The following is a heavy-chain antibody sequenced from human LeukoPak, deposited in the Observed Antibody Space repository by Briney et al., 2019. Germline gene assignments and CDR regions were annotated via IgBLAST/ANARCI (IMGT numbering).Heavy chain of an antibody. CDR3: AKDPADYGDYGAYYMDV. J-gene: IGHJ6*03. Sequence: GGSLRLSCSASGFTFSTYGMHWVRQAPGKGLEWVTFIRYDGSHKSYADSVKGRFTISRDNSKNTVYVQMKSLRAEDTAVYYCAKDPADYGDYGAYYMDVWGKGTTVTVSS. V-gene: IGHV3-30*02. CDR2: IRYDGSHK. CDR1: GFTFSTYG. D-gene: IGHD4-17*01.